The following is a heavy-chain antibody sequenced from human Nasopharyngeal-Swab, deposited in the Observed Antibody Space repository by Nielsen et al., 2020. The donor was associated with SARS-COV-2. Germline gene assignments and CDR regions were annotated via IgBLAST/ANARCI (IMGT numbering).Heavy chain of an antibody. CDR2: ISSNGGST. D-gene: IGHD3-10*01. CDR3: VQDRGEKEGGGGEGS. V-gene: IGHV3-64D*06. Sequence: GGSLRLSCSASGFTFSSYTMHWVRQAPGKGLEHVSAISSNGGSTYYAGSVKGRFTISRDNSKNTLNLQMSSLRAEDTAVYYCVQDRGEKEGGGGEGSWGQGTLVTVSS. J-gene: IGHJ4*02. CDR1: GFTFSSYT.